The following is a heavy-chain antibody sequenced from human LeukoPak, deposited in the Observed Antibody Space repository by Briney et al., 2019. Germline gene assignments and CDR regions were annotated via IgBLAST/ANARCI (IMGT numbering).Heavy chain of an antibody. CDR1: GDSISSSSYH. V-gene: IGHV4-39*07. D-gene: IGHD3-10*01. Sequence: SETLSLTCTVSGDSISSSSYHWGWIRQPPGKGLEWIGSIYYSGDTYYNPSLKSRVTISVDTSKNQFSLKLSSVTAADTAVYYCARDVGSGSYYLSYYYYYMDVWGKGTTVTVSS. CDR3: ARDVGSGSYYLSYYYYYMDV. J-gene: IGHJ6*03. CDR2: IYYSGDT.